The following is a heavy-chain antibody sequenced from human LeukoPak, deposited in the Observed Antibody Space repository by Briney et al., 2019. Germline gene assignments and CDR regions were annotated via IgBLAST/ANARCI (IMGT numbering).Heavy chain of an antibody. CDR1: GFTVTSQY. D-gene: IGHD3-10*01. CDR2: IYSGGGT. V-gene: IGHV3-53*01. CDR3: ASSVYSGSPTKSFDY. J-gene: IGHJ4*02. Sequence: GGSLRLSCAASGFTVTSQYMNWVRQAPGKGLEWVSVIYSGGGTYDADSVNGRFTISRDNSKNALYLQMSSLRADDTAVYYCASSVYSGSPTKSFDYWGQGTLVTVSS.